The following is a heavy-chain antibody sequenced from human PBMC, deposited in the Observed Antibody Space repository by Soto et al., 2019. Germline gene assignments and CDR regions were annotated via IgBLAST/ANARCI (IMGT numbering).Heavy chain of an antibody. CDR1: GFSHNRPRMG. CDR2: ISSSDEK. V-gene: IGHV2-26*01. CDR3: ARMLYYAMEV. Sequence: QVTLKESGPVLVKPTETLTLTCTGSGFSHNRPRMGMSWIRQPPGKALEWLAHISSSDEKSYSTSLSSRLTISKDTSESQVVLTMTNMDPVDTATYHCARMLYYAMEVWGQGTTVAVSS. J-gene: IGHJ6*02.